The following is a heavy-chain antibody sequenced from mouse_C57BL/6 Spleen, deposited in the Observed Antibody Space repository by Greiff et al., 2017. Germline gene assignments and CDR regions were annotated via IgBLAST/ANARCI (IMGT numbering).Heavy chain of an antibody. Sequence: EVQLQQSGAELVRPGASVKLSCTASGFNIKDYYMHWVKQRPEQGLAWIGRIDPEDGDTVYDPKFQGKATMTADTSSNTAYLQRSRLTSEDTAVYYCITYYYGFYYFDCWGQGTTLTVSS. J-gene: IGHJ2*01. CDR1: GFNIKDYY. V-gene: IGHV14-1*01. CDR3: ITYYYGFYYFDC. D-gene: IGHD1-1*01. CDR2: IDPEDGDT.